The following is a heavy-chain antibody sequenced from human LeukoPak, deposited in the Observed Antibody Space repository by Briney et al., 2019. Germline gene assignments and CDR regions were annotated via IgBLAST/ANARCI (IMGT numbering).Heavy chain of an antibody. CDR2: IYHSGST. Sequence: PSQTLSLTCAVSGGSISSGGYSWSWIRQPPGKGLEWIGYIYHSGSTYYNPSLKSRVTISVDRSKNQFSLKLSPVTAADTAVYYCARCGYSSSWYISGMDVWGQGTTVTVSS. CDR1: GGSISSGGYS. V-gene: IGHV4-30-2*01. J-gene: IGHJ6*02. CDR3: ARCGYSSSWYISGMDV. D-gene: IGHD6-13*01.